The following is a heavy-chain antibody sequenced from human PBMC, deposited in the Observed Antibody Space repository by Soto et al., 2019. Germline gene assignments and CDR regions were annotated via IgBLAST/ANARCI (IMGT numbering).Heavy chain of an antibody. CDR3: ARHCSSTSCLSGAMDV. Sequence: GESLKISCKASGYSFISYWIGWVRQMPGKGLEWMGIIYPSDSDTRYSPSFHGQVTISADKSISTAYLQWSSLKASDTAMYYCARHCSSTSCLSGAMDVWGQGTTVTVSS. CDR2: IYPSDSDT. V-gene: IGHV5-51*01. CDR1: GYSFISYW. J-gene: IGHJ6*02. D-gene: IGHD2-2*01.